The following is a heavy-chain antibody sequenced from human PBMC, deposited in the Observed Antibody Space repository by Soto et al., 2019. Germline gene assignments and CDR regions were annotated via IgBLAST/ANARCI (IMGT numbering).Heavy chain of an antibody. CDR1: GFIFDDYG. CDR3: AKDSSNSWYYLDY. Sequence: EVQLVESGGGLVQPGRSLRLSCAASGFIFDDYGMHWVRQPPGKGLEWVSGISWNSGSIGYADSVKGRFTISRDNAKNSLYLEMDSLRAEDTALYYCAKDSSNSWYYLDYWGQGTLVTVSS. V-gene: IGHV3-9*01. D-gene: IGHD6-13*01. CDR2: ISWNSGSI. J-gene: IGHJ4*02.